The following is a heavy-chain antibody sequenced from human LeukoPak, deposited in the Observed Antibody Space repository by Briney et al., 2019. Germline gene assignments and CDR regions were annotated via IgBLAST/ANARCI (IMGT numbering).Heavy chain of an antibody. CDR1: GFTFDDYA. V-gene: IGHV3-9*01. CDR2: INWNSDSI. D-gene: IGHD5-12*01. Sequence: GGSLRLSCAVSGFTFDDYAMHWVRQVPGKGLEWVSGINWNSDSIGYADSVKGQFTTSRDNAKNSLYLQMNSLRAEDTAFYYCAINGGGDSGYGNFDYWGQGTLVTVSS. J-gene: IGHJ4*02. CDR3: AINGGGDSGYGNFDY.